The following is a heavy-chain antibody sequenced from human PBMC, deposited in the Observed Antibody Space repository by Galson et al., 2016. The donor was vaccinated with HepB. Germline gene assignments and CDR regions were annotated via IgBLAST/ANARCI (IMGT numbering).Heavy chain of an antibody. V-gene: IGHV3-74*01. D-gene: IGHD3-3*01. CDR1: GFTFSSHW. CDR2: IKYDGRST. CDR3: VRDGVGAAPFDH. Sequence: SLRLSCAVSGFTFSSHWMHWVRQAPGKGLAWVSRIKYDGRSTNYADSVKGRFTISRDNAKNTLYLQMSSLGVDDTAVYYCVRDGVGAAPFDHWGQGSLVTVSS. J-gene: IGHJ4*02.